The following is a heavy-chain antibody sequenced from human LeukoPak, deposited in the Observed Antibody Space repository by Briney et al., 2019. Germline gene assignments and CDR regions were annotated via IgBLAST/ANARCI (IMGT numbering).Heavy chain of an antibody. CDR3: ARDMGSVAGHDY. J-gene: IGHJ4*02. V-gene: IGHV4-59*01. CDR2: IYYSGST. CDR1: GGSISSYY. D-gene: IGHD6-19*01. Sequence: SETLSLTCTVSGGSISSYYWSWIRQPPGKGLEWIGYIYYSGSTHYNPSLKSRVTISVDTSKKQFSLKLTSVTAADTAVYYCARDMGSVAGHDYWGQGTLVTVSS.